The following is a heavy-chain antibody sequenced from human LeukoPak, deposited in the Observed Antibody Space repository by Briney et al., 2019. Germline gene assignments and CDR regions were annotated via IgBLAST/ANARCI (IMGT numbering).Heavy chain of an antibody. D-gene: IGHD1-14*01. Sequence: WESLRLSCVASGFTVSSNYMTWVRQAPGKGLEWVSVIYNDGRTYYADSVKGRFTMSRHNSQNTLFLQMNSLRPEDTALYYCARTPLHPTISHFDCWGQGTLVIVSS. CDR3: ARTPLHPTISHFDC. CDR1: GFTVSSNY. J-gene: IGHJ4*02. CDR2: IYNDGRT. V-gene: IGHV3-53*04.